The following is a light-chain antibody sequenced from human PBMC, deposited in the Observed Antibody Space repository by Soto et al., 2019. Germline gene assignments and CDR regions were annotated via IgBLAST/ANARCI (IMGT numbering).Light chain of an antibody. CDR3: QQYGSSPS. CDR2: DAS. CDR1: QTVSSSY. J-gene: IGKJ4*01. V-gene: IGKV3D-20*01. Sequence: EIVMTQSPATLSVSPGERATLSCRASQTVSSSYLAWYQQKPGLAPRLLIYDASRRATGIADRFSGSGSGTDFTLTISRMEPEDFAVYYCQQYGSSPSFGGGTKVDI.